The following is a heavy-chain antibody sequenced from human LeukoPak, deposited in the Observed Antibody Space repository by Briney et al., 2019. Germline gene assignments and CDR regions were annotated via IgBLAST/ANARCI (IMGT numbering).Heavy chain of an antibody. CDR1: GGSISSGSYY. V-gene: IGHV4-61*02. D-gene: IGHD3-10*01. CDR2: IYTSGST. J-gene: IGHJ6*04. Sequence: SQTLSLTCTVSGGSISSGSYYWSWIRQPAGKGLEWIGRIYTSGSTSYNPSLKSRVTISVDTSKNQFSLKLSSVTAADTAVYYCARDYNVWDKGTTVTISS. CDR3: ARDYNV.